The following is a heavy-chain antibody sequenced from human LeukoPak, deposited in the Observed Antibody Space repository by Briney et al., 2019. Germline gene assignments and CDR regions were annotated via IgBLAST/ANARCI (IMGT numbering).Heavy chain of an antibody. J-gene: IGHJ4*02. CDR1: GGSISSYY. D-gene: IGHD5-12*01. CDR3: ARDRGYEAFDY. CDR2: IYYSGST. Sequence: SETLCLTCTVSGGSISSYYWSWIRQPPGKGLEWIGYIYYSGSTNYNPSLKSRVTISVDTSKNQFSLKLSSVTAADTAVYYCARDRGYEAFDYWGQGTLVTVSS. V-gene: IGHV4-59*01.